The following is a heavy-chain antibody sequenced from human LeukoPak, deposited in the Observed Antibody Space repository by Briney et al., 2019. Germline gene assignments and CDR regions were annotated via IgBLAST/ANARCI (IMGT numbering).Heavy chain of an antibody. CDR2: ISSVSSTI. CDR1: GFPFSSYR. J-gene: IGHJ3*02. Sequence: RGSLTPSCVASGFPFSSYRVNGVRQAPGKGGGWVSYISSVSSTIFCADSAEGGCPISRDNAKTALYLQMTSLRAEDTAVYYCAKDEAGTGAFDIWRQGTMVTVSS. V-gene: IGHV3-48*01. D-gene: IGHD6-19*01. CDR3: AKDEAGTGAFDI.